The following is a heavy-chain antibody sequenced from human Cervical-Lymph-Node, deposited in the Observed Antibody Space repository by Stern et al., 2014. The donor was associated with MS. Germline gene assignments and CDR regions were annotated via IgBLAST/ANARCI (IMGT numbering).Heavy chain of an antibody. CDR1: GFTFSSYS. CDR2: ISISSSSI. V-gene: IGHV3-21*01. J-gene: IGHJ6*02. CDR3: ARVDYGDYDRRSGLFSYYSMDV. Sequence: EVQLVESGGGLVRPGGSLRLSCAASGFTFSSYSMNWVRQAPGKGLEWVSSISISSSSIYYIDSVKGRFTISRDNAKESLYLEMNSLRAEDTAVYYCARVDYGDYDRRSGLFSYYSMDVWGQGTTVTVSS. D-gene: IGHD4-17*01.